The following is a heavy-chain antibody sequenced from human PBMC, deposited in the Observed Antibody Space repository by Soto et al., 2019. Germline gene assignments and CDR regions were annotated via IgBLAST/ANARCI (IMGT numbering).Heavy chain of an antibody. D-gene: IGHD6-13*01. CDR3: AKVLSAAARFYFAD. Sequence: EVHLLESGGGLVQPGGSLRLSCAASGFTFSSHAMGWVRQVPGKGLEWVSSISDTGVSPYYADSVKGRFAISRDNSGNTLFLQMNNLRAEETAIYYCAKVLSAAARFYFADWGQGTLVTVSS. CDR2: ISDTGVSP. CDR1: GFTFSSHA. J-gene: IGHJ4*02. V-gene: IGHV3-23*01.